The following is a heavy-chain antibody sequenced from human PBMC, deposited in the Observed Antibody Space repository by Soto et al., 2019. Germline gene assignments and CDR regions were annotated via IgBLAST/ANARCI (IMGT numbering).Heavy chain of an antibody. CDR3: AKDFNYYDSSAYWPDY. CDR2: ISYDGTNE. V-gene: IGHV3-30*18. CDR1: GFTFRNYG. Sequence: QVQLVESGGDVVQPGRSLRLSCAASGFTFRNYGMHWVRQAPGKGLEWVAIISYDGTNEYYADSVKGRFTISRDNSNSTLYLQMNNLRAEDTSIYYCAKDFNYYDSSAYWPDYWGQGTLVTVFS. J-gene: IGHJ4*02. D-gene: IGHD3-22*01.